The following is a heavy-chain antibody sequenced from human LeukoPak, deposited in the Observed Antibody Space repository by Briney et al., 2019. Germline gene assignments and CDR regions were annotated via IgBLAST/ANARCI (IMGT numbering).Heavy chain of an antibody. J-gene: IGHJ3*02. Sequence: SVKVSCKASGGTFSSYAISWVRQAPGQGLEWMGGIIPIFGTANYAQKFQGRVTITADESTSTAYMELSSLRSEDTAVYYCATTPPNWGDAFDIWGQGTMVTVSS. CDR2: IIPIFGTA. D-gene: IGHD7-27*01. CDR1: GGTFSSYA. CDR3: ATTPPNWGDAFDI. V-gene: IGHV1-69*13.